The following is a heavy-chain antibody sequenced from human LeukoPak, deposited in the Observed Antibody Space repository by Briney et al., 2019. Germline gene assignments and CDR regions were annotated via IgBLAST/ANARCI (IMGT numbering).Heavy chain of an antibody. Sequence: KSGGSLRLSCAASRFTFSSYSMNWVPHAPGKGLEWFSSISSSSSYIYYADSVKGRFTISRDNAKNSLYLQMHSLRAEDTAVYYCARVRGTGLPIDYWGQGTLVTVSS. CDR3: ARVRGTGLPIDY. V-gene: IGHV3-21*01. J-gene: IGHJ4*02. D-gene: IGHD1-26*01. CDR1: RFTFSSYS. CDR2: ISSSSSYI.